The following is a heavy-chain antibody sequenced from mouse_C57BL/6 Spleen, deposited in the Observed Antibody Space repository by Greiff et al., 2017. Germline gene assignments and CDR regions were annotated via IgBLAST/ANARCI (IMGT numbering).Heavy chain of an antibody. CDR2: ILPGSGST. Sequence: QVQLQQSGAELMKPGASVKLSCKATGYTFTGYWIAWVKQRPGHGLAWIGEILPGSGSTNYNEKFKGKATFTADTSSNTAYMQLSSLTTEDYAIYYCARRTTVVDWYFDVWGTGTTVTVAS. J-gene: IGHJ1*03. CDR3: ARRTTVVDWYFDV. CDR1: GYTFTGYW. D-gene: IGHD1-1*01. V-gene: IGHV1-9*01.